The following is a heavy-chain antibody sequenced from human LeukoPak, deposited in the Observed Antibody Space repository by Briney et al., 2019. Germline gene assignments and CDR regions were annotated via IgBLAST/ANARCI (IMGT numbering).Heavy chain of an antibody. CDR2: IYYSGST. Sequence: PSETLSLTCTVSGGSISSSSYYWGWILQPPGKGLEWIGSIYYSGSTYYNPSLKSRVTISVDTSKNQFSLKLSSVAAADTAVYYCARERAYYYYYYMDVWGKGTTVTVSS. CDR1: GGSISSSSYY. V-gene: IGHV4-39*07. CDR3: ARERAYYYYYYMDV. J-gene: IGHJ6*03.